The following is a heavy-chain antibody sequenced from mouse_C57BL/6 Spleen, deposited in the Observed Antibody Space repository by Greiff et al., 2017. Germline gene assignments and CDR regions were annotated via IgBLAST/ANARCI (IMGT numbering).Heavy chain of an antibody. CDR1: GYSFTGYY. D-gene: IGHD3-3*01. CDR3: ARGGPHYAMDY. J-gene: IGHJ4*01. Sequence: VQLQQSGPELLKPGASVKISCKASGYSFTGYYMNWVKQSPEKSLEWIGEINPSTGGTTYNQKFKAKATLTVDKSSSTAYMQLKSLTSEDSAVYYCARGGPHYAMDYWGQGTSVTVSS. V-gene: IGHV1-42*01. CDR2: INPSTGGT.